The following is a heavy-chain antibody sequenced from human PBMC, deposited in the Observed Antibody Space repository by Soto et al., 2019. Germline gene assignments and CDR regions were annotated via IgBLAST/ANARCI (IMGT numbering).Heavy chain of an antibody. J-gene: IGHJ3*02. CDR3: ARGRGAAAGPYDFDI. CDR1: GGSISSSDYT. V-gene: IGHV4-30-2*01. CDR2: IYHSGST. D-gene: IGHD6-13*01. Sequence: TLSLTCAVSGGSISSSDYTWSWIRQPPGKGLEWIGYIYHSGSTYYNPSLKSRVTISVDRSKNQFSLKLSSVTAADTAVYYCARGRGAAAGPYDFDIWRQGTMVT.